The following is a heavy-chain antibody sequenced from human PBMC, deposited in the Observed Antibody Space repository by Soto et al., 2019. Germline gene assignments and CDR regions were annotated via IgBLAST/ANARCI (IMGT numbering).Heavy chain of an antibody. CDR3: ARSFFVASAVPFDY. J-gene: IGHJ4*02. D-gene: IGHD6-13*01. V-gene: IGHV4-31*03. Sequence: QVQLQESGPGLVKPSQTLSLTCTVSGGSISSGGYYWSWIRQHPGKGLEWIGYIYYSGSTYYNPSLKTRVTIAVDTSKIPFSLKLSSVTAADTAVYYCARSFFVASAVPFDYWGQGTLVTVSS. CDR1: GGSISSGGYY. CDR2: IYYSGST.